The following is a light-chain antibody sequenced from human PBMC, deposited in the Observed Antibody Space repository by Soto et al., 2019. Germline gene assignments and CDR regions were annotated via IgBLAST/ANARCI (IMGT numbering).Light chain of an antibody. CDR2: AAS. Sequence: DIQMTQSPSSLSASVGDRVTITCRASQSISSYLNWYQQKPGKAPKLLIYAASSLQSGVPSSFSRSGSGTDFTLTISSLQPEDFATFYCQQSHTTPYTFGQGTNLEIK. CDR1: QSISSY. V-gene: IGKV1-39*01. J-gene: IGKJ2*01. CDR3: QQSHTTPYT.